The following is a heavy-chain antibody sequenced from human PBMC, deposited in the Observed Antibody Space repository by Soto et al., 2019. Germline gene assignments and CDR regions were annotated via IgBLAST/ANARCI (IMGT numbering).Heavy chain of an antibody. CDR2: IIPIFGTA. V-gene: IGHV1-69*13. Sequence: SVKVSCKASGGTFSSYAISWVRQAPGQGLEWMGGIIPIFGTANYAQKFQGRVTIAADESTSTAYMELSSLRSEDTAVYYCARPQWELPFNCFDPWGQGTLVTVSS. CDR1: GGTFSSYA. D-gene: IGHD1-26*01. CDR3: ARPQWELPFNCFDP. J-gene: IGHJ5*02.